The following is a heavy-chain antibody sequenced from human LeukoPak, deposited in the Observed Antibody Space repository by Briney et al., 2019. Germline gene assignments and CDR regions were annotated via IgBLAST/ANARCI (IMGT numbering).Heavy chain of an antibody. J-gene: IGHJ4*02. Sequence: PGGSLRLSCEASGLTFSTHWMTWVRQAPGKGLEWVANIKQDGSEKYYVDSVKGRFTISRDNSKNTLYLQMNSLRAEDTAVYYCAKGEQWQQTPFDYWGQGTLVTVSS. V-gene: IGHV3-7*03. CDR2: IKQDGSEK. CDR1: GLTFSTHW. D-gene: IGHD6-19*01. CDR3: AKGEQWQQTPFDY.